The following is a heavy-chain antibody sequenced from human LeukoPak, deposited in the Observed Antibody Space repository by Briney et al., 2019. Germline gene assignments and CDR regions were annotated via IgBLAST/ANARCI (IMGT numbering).Heavy chain of an antibody. Sequence: PGGSLRLSCAASGFTFNNYRMNWVRQAPGKGLEWVANIKQDGSEKFYVDSVKGRFTISRDNAKNSLFLQMSSLRAEDSAVYYCARTSYYDGGGYYRHFDYWGQGALVTVSS. CDR3: ARTSYYDGGGYYRHFDY. V-gene: IGHV3-7*01. CDR1: GFTFNNYR. D-gene: IGHD3-22*01. CDR2: IKQDGSEK. J-gene: IGHJ4*02.